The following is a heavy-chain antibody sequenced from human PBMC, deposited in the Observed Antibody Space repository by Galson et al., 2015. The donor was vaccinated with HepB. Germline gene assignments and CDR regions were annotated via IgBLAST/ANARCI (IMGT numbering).Heavy chain of an antibody. J-gene: IGHJ6*02. CDR3: ARNMLPYYYYGMDV. Sequence: SVKVSCKASGYTFTGYYMHWVRQAPGQGLEWMGWINPNSGGTNYAQKFQGWVTMTRDTSISTAYMELSRLRSDDTAVYYCARNMLPYYYYGMDVWGQGTTVTVSS. CDR1: GYTFTGYY. D-gene: IGHD2-8*01. V-gene: IGHV1-2*04. CDR2: INPNSGGT.